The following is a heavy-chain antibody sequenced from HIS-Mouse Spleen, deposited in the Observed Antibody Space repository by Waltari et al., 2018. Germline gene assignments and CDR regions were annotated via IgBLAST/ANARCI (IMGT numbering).Heavy chain of an antibody. V-gene: IGHV2-70*15. D-gene: IGHD6-19*01. Sequence: QVTLRESGPALVKPTQTLTLTCTFSGFSLSTSGICVSWILHPPGKALEWLARIDWDDDKYYSTSLKTRLTISRDTSKNQVVLTMTNMDPLDTATYYCARIAEGYTSGWYAFDYWGQGTLVTVSS. J-gene: IGHJ4*02. CDR2: IDWDDDK. CDR3: ARIAEGYTSGWYAFDY. CDR1: GFSLSTSGIC.